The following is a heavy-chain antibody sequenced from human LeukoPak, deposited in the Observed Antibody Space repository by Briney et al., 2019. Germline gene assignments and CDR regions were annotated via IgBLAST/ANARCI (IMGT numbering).Heavy chain of an antibody. CDR3: ARERTAARNWFDP. V-gene: IGHV1-2*02. D-gene: IGHD6-6*01. Sequence: ASVKVSCKASGYTFTSYHMHWVRQAPGQGLEWMGWINPNSGGTNYAQKFQGRVTMTRDTSISTAYMELSRLRSDDTAVYYCARERTAARNWFDPWGQGTLVTVSS. J-gene: IGHJ5*02. CDR2: INPNSGGT. CDR1: GYTFTSYH.